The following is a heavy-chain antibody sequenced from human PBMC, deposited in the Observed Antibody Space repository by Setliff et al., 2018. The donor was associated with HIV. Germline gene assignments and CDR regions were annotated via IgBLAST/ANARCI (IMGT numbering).Heavy chain of an antibody. V-gene: IGHV1-18*01. CDR2: ISAYNGNT. CDR1: GYTFTRYG. J-gene: IGHJ4*02. Sequence: AASVKVSCKASGYTFTRYGISWVRQAPGQGLEWMGWISAYNGNTNYAQKLQGRVTMTTDTSTSTAYMELRSLRSDDTAVYYCARDTIVGATPVVGYWGQGTLVTVSS. CDR3: ARDTIVGATPVVGY. D-gene: IGHD1-26*01.